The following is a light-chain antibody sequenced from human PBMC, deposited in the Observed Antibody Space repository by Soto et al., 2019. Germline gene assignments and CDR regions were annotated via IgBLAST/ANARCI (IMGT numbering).Light chain of an antibody. CDR3: HHYTRSPIFT. V-gene: IGKV3-20*01. J-gene: IGKJ3*01. Sequence: EVVLTQSPGTLSLSAGERATLSCRASQSVADNHLAWYQQKPGQAPRLLIYDASTRAAGIPDRFSDSGSGTDFTLTISRLEPEDFGVYFCHHYTRSPIFTFGPGTTVD. CDR2: DAS. CDR1: QSVADNH.